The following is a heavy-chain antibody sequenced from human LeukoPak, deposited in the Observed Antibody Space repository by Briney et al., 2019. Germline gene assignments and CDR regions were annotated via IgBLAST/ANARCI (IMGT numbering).Heavy chain of an antibody. Sequence: GASVKVSCKTSGGSFSNYAITWVRQAPGQGLEWMGRIIPMRDITNYAQNFQDRVTITADKSTTTVYMSEDMAVYFCARGPYYGTTYFGPWGQETLVPVSP. J-gene: IGHJ5*02. CDR1: GGSFSNYA. D-gene: IGHD3-10*01. CDR2: IIPMRDIT. V-gene: IGHV1-69*04. CDR3: ARGPYYGTTYFGP.